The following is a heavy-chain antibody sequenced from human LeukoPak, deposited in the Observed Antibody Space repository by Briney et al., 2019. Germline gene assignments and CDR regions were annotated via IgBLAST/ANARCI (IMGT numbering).Heavy chain of an antibody. Sequence: ASVKVSCKASGYTFTDYYMHWVRQAPGQGLEWMGWISPNTGGTNYAQKFQGRVTMTRDTSISTAYMELSRLRSDDTAVYYCARAFPPRWSSRGFDPWGQGTLVTVSS. CDR2: ISPNTGGT. V-gene: IGHV1-2*02. CDR1: GYTFTDYY. CDR3: ARAFPPRWSSRGFDP. D-gene: IGHD4-23*01. J-gene: IGHJ5*02.